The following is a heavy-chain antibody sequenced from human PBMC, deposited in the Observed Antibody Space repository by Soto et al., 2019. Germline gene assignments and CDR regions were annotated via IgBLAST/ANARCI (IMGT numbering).Heavy chain of an antibody. CDR3: AKVRHDYTIGFSYYALDV. J-gene: IGHJ6*02. Sequence: EVQLLESGGGLVQPGGSLRLSCAASGFTFSFYVINWVRQPPGKGLEWVSAISGSGGSTFYADSVKGRFTISRDHSTKTVYLQMNSLRAEDTAVYFCAKVRHDYTIGFSYYALDVWGQGTTVSVSS. D-gene: IGHD4-4*01. CDR1: GFTFSFYV. V-gene: IGHV3-23*01. CDR2: ISGSGGST.